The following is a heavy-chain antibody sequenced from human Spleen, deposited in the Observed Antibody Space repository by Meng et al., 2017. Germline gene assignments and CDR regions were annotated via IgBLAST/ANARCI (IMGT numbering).Heavy chain of an antibody. Sequence: SETLSLTCTVSGGSSGNYYCSWIRQPAGKGLEWIGRIYTTGSTNYNPSLKSRVTMSADTSKNQSSLKLTSVTAADTAVYYCAGGAVVTLIFYHAMDVWGQGTTVTVSS. CDR1: GGSSGNYY. CDR3: AGGAVVTLIFYHAMDV. J-gene: IGHJ6*02. CDR2: IYTTGST. D-gene: IGHD2-21*02. V-gene: IGHV4-4*07.